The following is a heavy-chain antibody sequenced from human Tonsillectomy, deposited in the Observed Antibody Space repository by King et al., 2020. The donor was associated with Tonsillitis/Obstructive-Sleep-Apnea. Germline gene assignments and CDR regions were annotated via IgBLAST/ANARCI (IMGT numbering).Heavy chain of an antibody. D-gene: IGHD2-21*01. CDR2: ISWNSRRI. J-gene: IGHJ6*03. Sequence: VQLVQSGGGLVQPGRSLRLSCAASGFTFDDYAMHWVRQTPGKGLEWVSGISWNSRRIGYADSVKGRFTISRDNAKSSLYLEMNSLRVEDTALYYCAKDHGLAGYFYYMDVWGKGTTVTVSS. V-gene: IGHV3-9*01. CDR1: GFTFDDYA. CDR3: AKDHGLAGYFYYMDV.